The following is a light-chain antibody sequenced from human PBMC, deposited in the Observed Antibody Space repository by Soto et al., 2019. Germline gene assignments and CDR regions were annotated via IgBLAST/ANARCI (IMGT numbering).Light chain of an antibody. CDR3: QHFNSYPWT. J-gene: IGKJ1*01. Sequence: DIRMSQCPSTLFASXGDRVTIPCRPSPRISSSLARYQQKPGRAPKIXXNKASSLEGGGPSSFSGSGSATEFTLTVSSRQHEDFATYYGQHFNSYPWTFGQGTKVEIK. CDR1: PRISSS. V-gene: IGKV1-5*03. CDR2: KAS.